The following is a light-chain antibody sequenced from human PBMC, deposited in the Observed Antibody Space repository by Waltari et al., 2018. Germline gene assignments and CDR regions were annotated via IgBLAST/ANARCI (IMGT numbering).Light chain of an antibody. CDR1: QSLVHSNGNTY. V-gene: IGKV2-30*02. CDR3: GQGTHLPPT. Sequence: DVVMTQSPLSLPITPGQQASISCRSSQSLVHSNGNTYLSWYQQKPGQPPRRLSYEVANQDAGVPDRFSGSGAGTDFPLIISLVEADDVVVYYCGQGTHLPPTFGQCTKVEI. CDR2: EVA. J-gene: IGKJ1*01.